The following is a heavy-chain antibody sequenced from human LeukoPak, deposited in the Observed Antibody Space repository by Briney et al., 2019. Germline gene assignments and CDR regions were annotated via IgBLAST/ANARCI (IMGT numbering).Heavy chain of an antibody. CDR2: TSYDGTTI. CDR3: ARVNSGYDRRMNWFDP. V-gene: IGHV3-30*04. D-gene: IGHD5-12*01. Sequence: GGSLRLSCTASGFTFNTYAMHWVRQAPGKGLEWVAITSYDGTTIYYGDSVKGRFTISRDNAKNSLYLQMNSLRAEDTAVYYCARVNSGYDRRMNWFDPWGQGTLVTVSS. CDR1: GFTFNTYA. J-gene: IGHJ5*02.